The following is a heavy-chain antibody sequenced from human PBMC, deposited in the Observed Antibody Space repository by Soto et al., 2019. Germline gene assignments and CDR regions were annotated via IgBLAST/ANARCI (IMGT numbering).Heavy chain of an antibody. CDR1: GFSFSSYS. V-gene: IGHV3-21*01. CDR3: ARDGVAYTAYYYYMDV. D-gene: IGHD2-2*02. Sequence: VQVVESGGGLVKPGGSLRLSCAASGFSFSSYSMSWVRQAPGKGLEWVSSISATGTDIHYADSVKGRFTVSRDNARNSLYLQMNTLRGDDTAVDYGARDGVAYTAYYYYMDVWGKGTTVSVSS. CDR2: ISATGTDI. J-gene: IGHJ6*03.